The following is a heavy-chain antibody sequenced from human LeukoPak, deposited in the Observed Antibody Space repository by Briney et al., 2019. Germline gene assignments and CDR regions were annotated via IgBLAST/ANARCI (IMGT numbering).Heavy chain of an antibody. D-gene: IGHD3-9*01. CDR3: ARDNGRYDILTGYLAGRWGIDY. CDR1: GYTFTGYY. Sequence: AASVKVSCRASGYTFTGYYMHWVRQAPGQGLEWMGWINPNSGGTNYAQKFQGRVTMTRDTSISTAYMELSRLRSDDTAVYFCARDNGRYDILTGYLAGRWGIDYWGQGTLVTVSS. V-gene: IGHV1-2*02. J-gene: IGHJ4*02. CDR2: INPNSGGT.